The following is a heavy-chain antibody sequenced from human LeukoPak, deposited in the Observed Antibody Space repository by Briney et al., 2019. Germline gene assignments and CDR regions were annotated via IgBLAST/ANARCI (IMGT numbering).Heavy chain of an antibody. Sequence: KSSETLSLTCTVSGGSISSYYWSWIRQPPGKGLEWIGYIYYSGSTNYNPSLMSRVTISVDTSKNQFSLKLTSVTAADTAVYYCARGDGWLPDYWGQGTLVAVSS. V-gene: IGHV4-59*01. CDR2: IYYSGST. CDR1: GGSISSYY. J-gene: IGHJ4*02. CDR3: ARGDGWLPDY. D-gene: IGHD5-24*01.